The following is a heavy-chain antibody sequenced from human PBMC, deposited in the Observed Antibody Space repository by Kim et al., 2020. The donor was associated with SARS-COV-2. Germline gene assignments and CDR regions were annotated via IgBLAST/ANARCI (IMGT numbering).Heavy chain of an antibody. V-gene: IGHV1-2*02. CDR2: INPNSGGT. Sequence: ASVKVSCKASGYTFTGYYMHWVRQAPGQGLEWMGWINPNSGGTNYAQKFQGRVTMTRDTSISTAYMELSRLRSDDTAVYYCARGAVLRFLGWPYPAYYYYGMDVWGQGTTVTVSS. J-gene: IGHJ6*02. CDR1: GYTFTGYY. D-gene: IGHD3-3*01. CDR3: ARGAVLRFLGWPYPAYYYYGMDV.